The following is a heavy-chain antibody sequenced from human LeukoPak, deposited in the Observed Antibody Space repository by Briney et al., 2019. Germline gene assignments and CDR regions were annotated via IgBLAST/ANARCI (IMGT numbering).Heavy chain of an antibody. CDR1: GGSISSGSYY. CDR2: IYTSGST. CDR3: AREVTQQQLGP. V-gene: IGHV4-61*02. Sequence: PSQTLSLTCTVSGGSISSGSYYWSWIRQPAGKGLEWIGRIYTSGSTNYNPSLKSRVTISVDTSKNQFSLKLSSVTAADTAVYYCAREVTQQQLGPWGQGTLVTVSS. J-gene: IGHJ1*01. D-gene: IGHD6-13*01.